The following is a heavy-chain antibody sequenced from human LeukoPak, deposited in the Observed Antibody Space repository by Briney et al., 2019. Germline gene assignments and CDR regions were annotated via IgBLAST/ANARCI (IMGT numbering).Heavy chain of an antibody. CDR2: IYHSGST. Sequence: PSETLSLTCAVSGYSISNGDYWGWIRQPPGKGLEWIGSIYHSGSTYYNPSLKSRVTISLDTSKNQFSLKLRSVTAADTAVYYCARRPVYYGPFDYWGQGTLVTVSS. CDR3: ARRPVYYGPFDY. J-gene: IGHJ4*02. D-gene: IGHD2-8*01. V-gene: IGHV4-38-2*01. CDR1: GYSISNGDY.